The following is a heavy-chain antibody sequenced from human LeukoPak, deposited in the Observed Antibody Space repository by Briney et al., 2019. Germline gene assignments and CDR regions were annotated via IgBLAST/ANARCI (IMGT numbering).Heavy chain of an antibody. D-gene: IGHD4-17*01. J-gene: IGHJ4*02. Sequence: GGSLRLSCTASGFTFSDYSMNWVRQAPGKGLEWVSYIHSSGSTIYYADSVKGRFTISRDNAKNSLYLQMNSLRAEDTAVYYCARDPDGEPYQYWGQGTLVTVSS. V-gene: IGHV3-48*04. CDR2: IHSSGSTI. CDR1: GFTFSDYS. CDR3: ARDPDGEPYQY.